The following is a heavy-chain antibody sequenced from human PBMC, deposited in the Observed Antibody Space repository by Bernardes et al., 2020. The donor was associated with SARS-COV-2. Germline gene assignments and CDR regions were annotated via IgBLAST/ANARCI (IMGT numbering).Heavy chain of an antibody. Sequence: GGSLRLSCAASGFTFSSYTMNWVRQAPGKGLEWVSSISSSGNYIYYADSVKGRFAISRDNARNSLYLEMNSLRADDTAMYYCARDLYSENYPDYWGQGTLVNVSS. V-gene: IGHV3-21*06. CDR1: GFTFSSYT. CDR2: ISSSGNYI. D-gene: IGHD4-4*01. J-gene: IGHJ4*02. CDR3: ARDLYSENYPDY.